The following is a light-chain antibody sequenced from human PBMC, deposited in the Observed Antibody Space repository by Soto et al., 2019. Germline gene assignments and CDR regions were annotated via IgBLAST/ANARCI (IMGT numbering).Light chain of an antibody. J-gene: IGKJ5*01. CDR3: QQYDNWPIT. CDR2: GAS. CDR1: QSININ. Sequence: EIGMTQSPATLSFSPGERATLSCRASQSININLAWYLQKPGQAPRLLISGASTRATGLPARFSGSGSGTEFTLIISSLQSEDSAVYYCQQYDNWPITFGQGTRLEIK. V-gene: IGKV3-15*01.